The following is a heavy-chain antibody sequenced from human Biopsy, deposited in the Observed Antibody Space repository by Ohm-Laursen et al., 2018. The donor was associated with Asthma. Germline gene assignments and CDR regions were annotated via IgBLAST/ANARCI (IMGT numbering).Heavy chain of an antibody. Sequence: SSVKVSCKSLGGTFNTYVIGWVRQAPGQRLEWMGGINSVLGTTTYPQKFQDRVTITADDSTSTVYMELSSLRSEDTAVYYCARKAGSCISRTCYSLDFWGQGTLVTVSS. CDR2: INSVLGTT. J-gene: IGHJ4*02. CDR1: GGTFNTYV. V-gene: IGHV1-69*01. CDR3: ARKAGSCISRTCYSLDF. D-gene: IGHD2-2*01.